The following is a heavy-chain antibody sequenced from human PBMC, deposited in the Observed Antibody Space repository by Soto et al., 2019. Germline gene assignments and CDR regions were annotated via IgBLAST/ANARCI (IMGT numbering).Heavy chain of an antibody. Sequence: PSETLSLTCAVYGGSFSGYYWSWIRQTPGKGLEWIGYIYETGSTNYNPSLESRVTISVDTSKNQFSLKLTSVTAADTAVYYCAREYNSWGQGTLVTVSS. CDR1: GGSFSGYY. CDR2: IYETGST. D-gene: IGHD1-20*01. J-gene: IGHJ5*02. V-gene: IGHV4-59*01. CDR3: AREYNS.